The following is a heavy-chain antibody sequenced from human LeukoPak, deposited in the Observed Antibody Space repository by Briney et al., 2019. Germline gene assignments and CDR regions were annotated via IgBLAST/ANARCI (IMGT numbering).Heavy chain of an antibody. CDR3: ARGYCSGGNCYSRLSDP. CDR2: FSGSGGST. CDR1: GFTFSTYA. Sequence: GGSLRLSCAASGFTFSTYAMSWVRQAPGKGLEWVSSFSGSGGSTYYADSVKGRFTISRDNAKNTLYLQMNSLRAEDTAVYYCARGYCSGGNCYSRLSDPWGQGTLVTVSS. V-gene: IGHV3-23*01. D-gene: IGHD2-15*01. J-gene: IGHJ5*02.